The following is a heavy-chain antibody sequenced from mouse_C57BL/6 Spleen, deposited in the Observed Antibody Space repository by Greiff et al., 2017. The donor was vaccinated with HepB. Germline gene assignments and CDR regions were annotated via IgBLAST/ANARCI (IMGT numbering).Heavy chain of an antibody. CDR3: IASTMVTTPFAY. CDR1: GFNIKDDY. J-gene: IGHJ3*01. V-gene: IGHV14-4*01. Sequence: EFQLQQSGAELVRPGASVKLSCTASGFNIKDDYMHWVKQRPEQGLEWIGWIDPENGDTEYASKFQGKATITADTSSNTAYLQLSSLTSEDTAVYYCIASTMVTTPFAYWGQGTLVTVSA. CDR2: IDPENGDT. D-gene: IGHD2-2*01.